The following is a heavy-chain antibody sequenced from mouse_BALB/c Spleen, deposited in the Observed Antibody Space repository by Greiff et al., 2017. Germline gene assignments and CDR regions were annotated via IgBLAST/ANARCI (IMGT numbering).Heavy chain of an antibody. J-gene: IGHJ2*01. D-gene: IGHD2-2*01. Sequence: ESGPGLVKPSQSLSLTCTVTGYSITSDYAWNWIRQFPGNKLEWMGYISYSGSTSYNPSLKSRISITRDTSKNQFFLQLNSVTTEDTATYYCARQGYYGYPYYFDYWGQGTTLTVSS. CDR2: ISYSGST. CDR1: GYSITSDYA. CDR3: ARQGYYGYPYYFDY. V-gene: IGHV3-2*02.